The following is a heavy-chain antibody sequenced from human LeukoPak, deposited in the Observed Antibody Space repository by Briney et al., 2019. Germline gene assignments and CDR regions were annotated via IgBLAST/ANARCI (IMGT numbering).Heavy chain of an antibody. J-gene: IGHJ6*02. V-gene: IGHV1-69*04. CDR1: GGTFSSYA. CDR3: AKPGGRNYYYYGMDV. CDR2: IIPILGIA. Sequence: SVKVSCKASGGTFSSYAISWVRQAPGQGLEWMGRIIPILGIANYAQKFQGRVTITADKSTSTAYMELSSLRSEDTAVYYCAKPGGRNYYYYGMDVWGQGTTVTISS. D-gene: IGHD2-2*01.